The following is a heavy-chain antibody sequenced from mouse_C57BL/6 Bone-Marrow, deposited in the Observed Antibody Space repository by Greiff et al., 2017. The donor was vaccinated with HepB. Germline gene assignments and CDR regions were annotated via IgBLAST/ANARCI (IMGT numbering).Heavy chain of an antibody. CDR2: INPSNGGT. J-gene: IGHJ4*01. Sequence: QVHVKQPGTELVKPGASVKLSCKASGYTFTSYWMHWVKQRPGQGLEWIGNINPSNGGTNYNEKFKSKATLTVDKSSSTAYMQLSSLTSEDSAVYYCARGRGYPNAMDYWGQGTSVTVSS. CDR3: ARGRGYPNAMDY. V-gene: IGHV1-53*01. CDR1: GYTFTSYW.